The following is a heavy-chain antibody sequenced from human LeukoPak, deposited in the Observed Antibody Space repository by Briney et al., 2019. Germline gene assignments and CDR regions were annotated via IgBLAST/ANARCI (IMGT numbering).Heavy chain of an antibody. J-gene: IGHJ4*02. V-gene: IGHV1-69*13. CDR1: GGTFSSYA. CDR2: IIPIFGTA. CDR3: ARGPTYSGSYYGN. Sequence: SVKVTCKASGGTFSSYAISWVRQAPGQGLEWMGGIIPIFGTANYAQKFQGRVTITADESTSTAYMELSSLRSEDTAVYYCARGPTYSGSYYGNWGQGTLVTVSS. D-gene: IGHD1-26*01.